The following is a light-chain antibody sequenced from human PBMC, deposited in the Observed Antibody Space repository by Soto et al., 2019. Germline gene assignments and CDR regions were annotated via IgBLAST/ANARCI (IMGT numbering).Light chain of an antibody. J-gene: IGKJ4*01. CDR2: DVS. Sequence: EIVLTQSPATLSLSPGERATLSCRASQSVGKYLAWYQQRPGQAPRLLMFDVSYRATGTPDRFSGSGSGTDFTLTISSLEPEDFAVYYCQQRTNWQLTFGGGTRVEIK. V-gene: IGKV3-11*01. CDR1: QSVGKY. CDR3: QQRTNWQLT.